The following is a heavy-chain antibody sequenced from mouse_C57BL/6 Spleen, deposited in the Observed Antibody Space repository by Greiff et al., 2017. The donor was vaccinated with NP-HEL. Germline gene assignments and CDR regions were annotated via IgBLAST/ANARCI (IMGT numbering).Heavy chain of an antibody. V-gene: IGHV1-59*01. J-gene: IGHJ1*03. CDR1: GYTFTSYW. CDR3: ARSYGSIYWYFDV. D-gene: IGHD1-1*01. Sequence: VQLQQSGAELVRPGTSVKLSCKASGYTFTSYWMHWVKQRPGQGLEWIGVIDPSDSYTNYNQKFKGKATLTVDTSSSTAYMQLSSLTSEDSAVYYCARSYGSIYWYFDVWGTGTTVTVSS. CDR2: IDPSDSYT.